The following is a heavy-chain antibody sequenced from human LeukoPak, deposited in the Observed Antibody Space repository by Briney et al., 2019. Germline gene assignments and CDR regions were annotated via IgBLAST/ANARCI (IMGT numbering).Heavy chain of an antibody. CDR1: GGSISSYY. V-gene: IGHV4-4*07. CDR3: ARDRYDSSGYTPNWFDP. CDR2: IYTSGST. Sequence: SETLSLTCTVSGGSISSYYWSWIRQPAGKGLEWIGRIYTSGSTNYNPSLKSRVTISVDTSKNQFSLKLSSVTAADTAVYYCARDRYDSSGYTPNWFDPWGQGTLVTVSS. J-gene: IGHJ5*02. D-gene: IGHD3-22*01.